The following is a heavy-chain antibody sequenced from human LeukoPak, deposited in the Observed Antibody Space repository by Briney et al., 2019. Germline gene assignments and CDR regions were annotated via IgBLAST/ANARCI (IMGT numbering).Heavy chain of an antibody. Sequence: GGSLRLSCAASGFTFNSYAMNWVRQAPGKGLEWVSIIGGTGGDIFYADSVKGRFTISRDNFKNTLYLQMNSLRAEDTAMYYCAKGIAVAGLWYFDSWGQGTLVTASS. CDR1: GFTFNSYA. J-gene: IGHJ4*02. V-gene: IGHV3-23*01. D-gene: IGHD6-19*01. CDR2: IGGTGGDI. CDR3: AKGIAVAGLWYFDS.